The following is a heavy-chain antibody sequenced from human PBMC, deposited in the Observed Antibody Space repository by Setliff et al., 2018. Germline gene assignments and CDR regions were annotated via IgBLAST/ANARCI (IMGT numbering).Heavy chain of an antibody. CDR2: ISGGGTNM. D-gene: IGHD3-3*01. Sequence: PGGSLRLSCAASGFVFSNFAMNWVRQAPGKGLEWVSTISGGGTNMDYADSVKGRFTISRDNSNSEVFLQMNSLRTEDTGVYYCARDVYDFRTGQADPWGQGTLVTVSS. CDR3: ARDVYDFRTGQADP. J-gene: IGHJ5*02. CDR1: GFVFSNFA. V-gene: IGHV3-23*01.